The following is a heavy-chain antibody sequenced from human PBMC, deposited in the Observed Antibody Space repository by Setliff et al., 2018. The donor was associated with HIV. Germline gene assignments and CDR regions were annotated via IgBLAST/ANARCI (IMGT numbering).Heavy chain of an antibody. V-gene: IGHV3-23*01. CDR2: ISGSGTTT. J-gene: IGHJ4*02. Sequence: GGSLRLSCAASGFTVDDYAVTWVRQAPGKGLDYVSAISGSGTTTYYADSVRGRFTISRDNSTNTVYLQMHSLRAEDTALYSCAKVMTLWFGASDSWGQGTRVTVSS. CDR3: AKVMTLWFGASDS. D-gene: IGHD3-10*01. CDR1: GFTVDDYA.